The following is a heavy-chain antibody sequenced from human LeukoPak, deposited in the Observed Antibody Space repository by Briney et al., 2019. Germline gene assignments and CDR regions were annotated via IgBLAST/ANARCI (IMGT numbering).Heavy chain of an antibody. D-gene: IGHD4-11*01. V-gene: IGHV3-30*03. CDR2: ISYDGSNK. CDR3: ARREGSNYLYY. Sequence: GGSLRLSCAASGFTFSSYGMHWVRQAPGKGLEWVAVISYDGSNKYYADSVKGRFTISRDNSKNSLYLQMNSLRAEDTAVYYCARREGSNYLYYWGQGTLITVSS. J-gene: IGHJ4*02. CDR1: GFTFSSYG.